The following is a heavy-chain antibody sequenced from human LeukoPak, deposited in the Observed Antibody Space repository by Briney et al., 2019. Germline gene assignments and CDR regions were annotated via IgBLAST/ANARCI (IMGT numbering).Heavy chain of an antibody. J-gene: IGHJ4*02. CDR2: IYYSGST. V-gene: IGHV4-59*11. D-gene: IGHD5-18*01. Sequence: SETLSLTCAVSGGSISSHYWSWIRQPPGKGLEWIGYIYYSGSTNYNPSLKSRVTISVDTSKNQFSLKLSSVTAADTAVYYCARVAMVDFSPFDYWGQGTLVTVSS. CDR1: GGSISSHY. CDR3: ARVAMVDFSPFDY.